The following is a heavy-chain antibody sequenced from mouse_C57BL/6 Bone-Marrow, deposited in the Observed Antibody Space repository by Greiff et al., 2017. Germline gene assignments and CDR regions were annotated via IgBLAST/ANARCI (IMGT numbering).Heavy chain of an antibody. J-gene: IGHJ2*01. V-gene: IGHV15-2*01. CDR2: ILPSIGRT. CDR1: ESEVFPIAY. D-gene: IGHD3-2*02. CDR3: ARRRAQATY. Sequence: SGSELRSPGSSVKLSCKDFESEVFPIAYMSCVRQKPGQGFEWIGGILPSIGRTIYDEKFEGKATLHADTLSNTAYLELNSLTSEDSSIYYCARRRAQATYWGQGTTLTVSS.